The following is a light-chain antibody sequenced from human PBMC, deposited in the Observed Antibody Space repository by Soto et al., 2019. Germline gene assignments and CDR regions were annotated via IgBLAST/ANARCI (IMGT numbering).Light chain of an antibody. CDR3: QSYESSSLSGFV. CDR2: EVT. J-gene: IGLJ1*01. Sequence: QSVLTQPASVSGSPGQSITISCTGTSGDIGSYNRVSWYQQHPGKAPKLIIYEVTDRPSGVSNRFSGSKSGNTASLTISGLQAEDEAEYYCQSYESSSLSGFVFGSGTKLTVL. CDR1: SGDIGSYNR. V-gene: IGLV2-14*01.